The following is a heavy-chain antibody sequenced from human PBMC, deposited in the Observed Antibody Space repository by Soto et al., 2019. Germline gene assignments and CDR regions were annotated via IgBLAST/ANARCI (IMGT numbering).Heavy chain of an antibody. CDR2: IDWDDDK. V-gene: IGHV2-70*01. J-gene: IGHJ4*02. Sequence: GHTLVTPTHTLTLPCTLSVFSLSTSVMFVSWIRQPPGKALEWLALIDWDDDKYYSTSLKTRLTISKDTSKNQVVLTMTNMDPVDTATYYCARISGSYSFDYWGQGTLVTVSS. CDR3: ARISGSYSFDY. D-gene: IGHD1-26*01. CDR1: VFSLSTSVMF.